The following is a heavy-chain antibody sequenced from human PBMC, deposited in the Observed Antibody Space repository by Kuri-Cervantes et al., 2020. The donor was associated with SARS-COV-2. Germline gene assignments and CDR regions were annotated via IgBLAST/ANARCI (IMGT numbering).Heavy chain of an antibody. CDR2: IYYSGST. CDR3: ARRNSPYSSSSYYFDY. V-gene: IGHV4-39*01. D-gene: IGHD6-13*01. Sequence: ESLKISCTVSGGSISSSSYYWGWIRQPPGKGLEWIGSIYYSGSTYYNPSLKSRVTISVDTSKNQSSLKLSSVTAADTAVYYCARRNSPYSSSSYYFDYWGQGTLVTVSS. CDR1: GGSISSSSYY. J-gene: IGHJ4*02.